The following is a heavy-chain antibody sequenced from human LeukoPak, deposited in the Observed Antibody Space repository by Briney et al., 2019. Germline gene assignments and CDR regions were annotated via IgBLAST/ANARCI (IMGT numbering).Heavy chain of an antibody. V-gene: IGHV3-23*01. CDR3: ARDLGYFDY. D-gene: IGHD3-16*01. J-gene: IGHJ4*02. CDR1: GFPFSNVA. Sequence: GGSLRLSCAASGFPFSNVAMSWVRQAPGKGLEWVSTITNSGDTLYADSVKGRFTISRDNPRNTLYLQMSSLRVEDTAVYYCARDLGYFDYWGQGTLVTVSS. CDR2: ITNSGDT.